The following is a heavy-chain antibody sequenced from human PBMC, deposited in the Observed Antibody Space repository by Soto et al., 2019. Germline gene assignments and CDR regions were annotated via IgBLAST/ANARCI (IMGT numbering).Heavy chain of an antibody. V-gene: IGHV2-5*02. J-gene: IGHJ5*02. CDR1: GFSLSTSGVG. D-gene: IGHD3-10*01. CDR2: IYWDDDK. Sequence: QITLKESGPTLVKPTQTLTLTCTFSGFSLSTSGVGVGWIRQPPGKALEWLALIYWDDDKRYSPSLKSRLTITKDTSKNQVVLTMTNMDPVDTATYYCVHGQYGSGTYTDWFDPWGQGTLVTVSS. CDR3: VHGQYGSGTYTDWFDP.